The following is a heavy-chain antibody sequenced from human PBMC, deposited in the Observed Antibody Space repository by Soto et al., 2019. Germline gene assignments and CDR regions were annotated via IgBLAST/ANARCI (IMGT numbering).Heavy chain of an antibody. D-gene: IGHD2-15*01. V-gene: IGHV1-69*13. J-gene: IGHJ6*02. CDR1: GGTFSSYA. CDR2: IIPIFGTA. CDR3: ARDILHGKDYYYGMDV. Sequence: SVKVSCKASGGTFSSYAISWVRQAPGQGLEWMGGIIPIFGTANYAQKFQGRVTITADESTSTAYMELSSLRSEDTAAYYCARDILHGKDYYYGMDVWGQGTTVTVSS.